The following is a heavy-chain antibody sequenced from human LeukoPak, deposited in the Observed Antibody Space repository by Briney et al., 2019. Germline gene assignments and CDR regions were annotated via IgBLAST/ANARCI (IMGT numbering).Heavy chain of an antibody. CDR3: AKDLILYRGGIFDY. J-gene: IGHJ4*02. V-gene: IGHV3-30*02. CDR2: IRYDGSNK. CDR1: GFTFSSYG. Sequence: PGRSLRLSCAASGFTFSSYGMHWVRQAPGKGLEWVAFIRYDGSNKYYADSVKGRFTISRDNSKNTLYLQMNSLRAEDTAVYYCAKDLILYRGGIFDYWGQGTLVTVSS. D-gene: IGHD2-8*01.